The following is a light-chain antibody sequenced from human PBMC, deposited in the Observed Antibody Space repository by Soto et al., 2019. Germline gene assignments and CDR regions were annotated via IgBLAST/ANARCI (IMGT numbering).Light chain of an antibody. CDR2: AAS. Sequence: EKVMTQSPATLSVSPGERATLSCRASQSVGSDLAWYQQKPGQPPRLLIYAASTRATDIPDRFSGSGSGTEFTLTISSLQSEDFAVYYCHQYYSWPLTFGGGTEVEI. J-gene: IGKJ4*01. CDR3: HQYYSWPLT. V-gene: IGKV3-15*01. CDR1: QSVGSD.